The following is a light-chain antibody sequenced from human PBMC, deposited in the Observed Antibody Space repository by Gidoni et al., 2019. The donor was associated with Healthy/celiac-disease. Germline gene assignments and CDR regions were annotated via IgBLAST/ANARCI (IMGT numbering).Light chain of an antibody. CDR3: QQRSNWTYT. V-gene: IGKV3-11*01. CDR2: DAS. Sequence: ELVFTQSPATLSLSPGERATLPCRASQSVSSYLAWYQQKPGQAPRLLIYDASNRATGIPARFSGSGSGTDFTLTISSLEPEDFAVYYCQQRSNWTYTFGQXTKLEIK. J-gene: IGKJ2*01. CDR1: QSVSSY.